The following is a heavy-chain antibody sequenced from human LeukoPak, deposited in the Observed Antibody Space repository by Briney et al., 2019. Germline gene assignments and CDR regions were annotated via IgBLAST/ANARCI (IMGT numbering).Heavy chain of an antibody. J-gene: IGHJ4*02. CDR1: GYTLTSYA. Sequence: GASVKVSCKASGYTLTSYAMHWVRQAPGQRLEWMGWINAGNGNTKYSQKFQGRVTITRDTSASTAYMELSSLRSEDTAVYYCARFGRDGYNYVDYWGQGTLVTVSS. V-gene: IGHV1-3*01. D-gene: IGHD5-24*01. CDR2: INAGNGNT. CDR3: ARFGRDGYNYVDY.